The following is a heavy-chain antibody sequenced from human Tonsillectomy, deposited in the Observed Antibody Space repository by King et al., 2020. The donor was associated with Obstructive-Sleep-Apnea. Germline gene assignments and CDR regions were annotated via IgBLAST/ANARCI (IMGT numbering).Heavy chain of an antibody. CDR1: GFTFSNAW. CDR2: IKSKTDGGTT. D-gene: IGHD3-9*01. V-gene: IGHV3-15*01. J-gene: IGHJ4*02. CDR3: TTEASVLRYFDWLRYYFDY. Sequence: VQLVESGGGLVKPGGSIRLSCAASGFTFSNAWMSWVRQAQGKGLEWVGRIKSKTDGGTTDYAAPVKGRFTISRDDSKNTLYLQMNSLKTEDTAVYYCTTEASVLRYFDWLRYYFDYWGQGTLVTVSS.